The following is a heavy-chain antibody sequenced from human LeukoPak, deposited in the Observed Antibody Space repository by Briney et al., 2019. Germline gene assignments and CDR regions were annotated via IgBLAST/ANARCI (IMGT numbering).Heavy chain of an antibody. Sequence: PGRSLRLSCAASGFTFSSYGMHWVRQAPGKGREWVAVISYDGSNKYYADSVKGRFTISRDNSKNTLYLQMNSMRAEAKAVYYCAKDDYYGSGSYYYYYYGMDVWGKGTTVTVSS. CDR1: GFTFSSYG. J-gene: IGHJ6*04. CDR2: ISYDGSNK. V-gene: IGHV3-30*18. CDR3: AKDDYYGSGSYYYYYYGMDV. D-gene: IGHD3-10*01.